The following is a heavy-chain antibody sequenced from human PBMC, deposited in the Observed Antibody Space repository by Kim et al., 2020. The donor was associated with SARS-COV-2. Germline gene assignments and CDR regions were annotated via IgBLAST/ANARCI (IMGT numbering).Heavy chain of an antibody. V-gene: IGHV4-39*02. Sequence: SETLSLTCTVSGCSISSSSYYWGWIRQPPGKGLEWIGSIHHSGSTYYNPSLKSRVTISVDTSKNQFSLKLSSGTAADTAVYYCAREWAPTYDILTGYYKGPGDAVDIWGQGTLVTVSS. CDR2: IHHSGST. D-gene: IGHD3-9*01. CDR1: GCSISSSSYY. J-gene: IGHJ3*02. CDR3: AREWAPTYDILTGYYKGPGDAVDI.